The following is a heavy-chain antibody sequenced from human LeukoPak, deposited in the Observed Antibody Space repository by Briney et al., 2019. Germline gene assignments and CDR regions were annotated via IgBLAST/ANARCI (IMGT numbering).Heavy chain of an antibody. CDR1: GGSISSHY. V-gene: IGHV4-59*11. J-gene: IGHJ6*03. Sequence: SETLSLTCTVSGGSISSHYWSWIRQPPGKGLEWIGYIYYSGSTNYNPSLKSRVTISVDTSKNQFSLKLSSVTAADTAVYYCARDGGYSGYDYYMDVWGKGTTVTVSS. D-gene: IGHD1-26*01. CDR3: ARDGGYSGYDYYMDV. CDR2: IYYSGST.